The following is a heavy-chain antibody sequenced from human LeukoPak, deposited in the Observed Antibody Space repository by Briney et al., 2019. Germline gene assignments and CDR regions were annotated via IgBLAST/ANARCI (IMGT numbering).Heavy chain of an antibody. J-gene: IGHJ3*02. CDR1: GFTFSSYE. D-gene: IGHD3-16*02. CDR2: ISSSGGTI. Sequence: GGSLRLSCAASGFTFSSYEMNWVRQAPGKGLEWVSYISSSGGTIYYADSVKGRFTISRDNAKNSLYLQMNSLRAEDTAVYYCARDSGYVWGSYRHQAGSLDIWGQGTMVTVSS. CDR3: ARDSGYVWGSYRHQAGSLDI. V-gene: IGHV3-48*03.